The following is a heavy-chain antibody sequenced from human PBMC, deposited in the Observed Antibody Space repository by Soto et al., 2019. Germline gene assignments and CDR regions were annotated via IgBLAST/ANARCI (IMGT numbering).Heavy chain of an antibody. Sequence: GGSLRLSCAASGFTFRSYEMHWVRQPPGKGLQWISYISADASGTYYADSVRGRFTISRDNSKNTLYLQMNSLRAEDTAVYYCAKIRLIRWTEMDVWGQGTTVTVSS. CDR1: GFTFRSYE. CDR3: AKIRLIRWTEMDV. CDR2: ISADASGT. D-gene: IGHD3-10*01. J-gene: IGHJ6*02. V-gene: IGHV3-23*01.